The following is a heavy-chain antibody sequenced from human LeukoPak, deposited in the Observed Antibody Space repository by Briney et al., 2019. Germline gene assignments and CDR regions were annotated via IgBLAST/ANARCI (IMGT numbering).Heavy chain of an antibody. CDR2: ISYDGDNK. CDR1: RFTFSSYG. V-gene: IGHV3-30*18. D-gene: IGHD6-13*01. J-gene: IGHJ5*02. Sequence: PGGSLRLSCAASRFTFSSYGMHWVRQAPGKGLEWLAVISYDGDNKYYADSVKGRFTISRDNSKNTLYLQMNSLRAEDTAVYYCAKVKPSTRIAAPNWFDPWGQGTLVTVSS. CDR3: AKVKPSTRIAAPNWFDP.